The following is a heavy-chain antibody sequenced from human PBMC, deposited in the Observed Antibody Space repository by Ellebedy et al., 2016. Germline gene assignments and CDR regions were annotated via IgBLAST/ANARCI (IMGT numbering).Heavy chain of an antibody. V-gene: IGHV1-3*01. CDR3: ARDYSGHDSSWYYYYGMDV. CDR1: GYTFTSYA. CDR2: INAGNGNT. J-gene: IGHJ6*02. Sequence: ASVKVSCKASGYTFTSYAMHWVRQAPGQRLEWMGWINAGNGNTKYSQKFQGRVTITRDTSASTAYMELSSLRSEDTAVYYCARDYSGHDSSWYYYYGMDVWGQGTTVTVSS. D-gene: IGHD3-22*01.